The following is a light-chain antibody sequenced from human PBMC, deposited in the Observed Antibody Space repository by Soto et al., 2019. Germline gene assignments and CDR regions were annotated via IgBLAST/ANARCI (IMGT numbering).Light chain of an antibody. Sequence: QSALTQPASVSGSPGQSITISCTGTSSDVGGYNYVSWYQQHPGKAPKLMIYDVSNRPSGVSNRFSGSKSGNTASLTISGLQAEDEADYYCSSYTISNTGVFGGGTKLTVL. V-gene: IGLV2-14*01. CDR2: DVS. CDR1: SSDVGGYNY. J-gene: IGLJ2*01. CDR3: SSYTISNTGV.